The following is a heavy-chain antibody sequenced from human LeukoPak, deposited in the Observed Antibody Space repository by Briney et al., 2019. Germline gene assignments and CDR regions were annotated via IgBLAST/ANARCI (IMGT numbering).Heavy chain of an antibody. J-gene: IGHJ4*02. CDR2: INHSGST. D-gene: IGHD3-16*02. Sequence: SETLSLTCAVYGGSFSGYYWSWIRQPPGKGLEWIGEINHSGSTNYNPSLKSRVTISVDTSKNQFSLKLSSVTAADTAVYYCATRSYDYVWGSYPPLLFFDYWGQGTLVTVSS. CDR3: ATRSYDYVWGSYPPLLFFDY. V-gene: IGHV4-34*01. CDR1: GGSFSGYY.